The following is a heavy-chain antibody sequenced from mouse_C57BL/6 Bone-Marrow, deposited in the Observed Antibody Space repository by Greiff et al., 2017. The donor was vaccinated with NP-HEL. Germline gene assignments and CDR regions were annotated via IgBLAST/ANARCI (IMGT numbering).Heavy chain of an antibody. CDR3: ARSPYYYGSSSHWYFDV. V-gene: IGHV1-64*01. CDR2: IHPNSGST. J-gene: IGHJ1*03. D-gene: IGHD1-1*01. CDR1: GYTFTSYW. Sequence: QVQLKQPGAELVKPGASVKLSCKASGYTFTSYWMHWVKQRPGQGLEWIGMIHPNSGSTNYNEKFKSKATLTVDKSSSTAYMQLSSLTSEDSAVYYCARSPYYYGSSSHWYFDVWGTGTTVTVSS.